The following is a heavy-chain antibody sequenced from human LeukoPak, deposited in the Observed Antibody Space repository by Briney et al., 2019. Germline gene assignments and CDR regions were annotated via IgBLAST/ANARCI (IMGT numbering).Heavy chain of an antibody. D-gene: IGHD6-19*01. V-gene: IGHV3-7*01. CDR1: GFTFSSYW. CDR2: IKQDGSEK. J-gene: IGHJ4*02. Sequence: PGGSLRLSCAASGFTFSSYWMSWVRQAPGEGLEWVANIKQDGSEKYYVDSVKGRFTISRDNAKNSLSLQMNSLRDADTAVYYCAREGSGWSLDYWGQGTLVTVSS. CDR3: AREGSGWSLDY.